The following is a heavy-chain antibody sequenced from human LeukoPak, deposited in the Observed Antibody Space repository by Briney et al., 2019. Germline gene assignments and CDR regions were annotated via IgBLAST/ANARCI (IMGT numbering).Heavy chain of an antibody. CDR2: IYYSGNT. J-gene: IGHJ4*02. CDR3: AREETSTVWD. V-gene: IGHV4-39*07. D-gene: IGHD3-16*01. CDR1: GGSISNVNYH. Sequence: NPSETRSLTCTVSGGSISNVNYHWGWIRQPPGKGLEWIGSIYYSGNTFYKPSLTSRVTISIDTSKNQFSLKLNSMTAADTAVYYCAREETSTVWDWGQGTLVTVSS.